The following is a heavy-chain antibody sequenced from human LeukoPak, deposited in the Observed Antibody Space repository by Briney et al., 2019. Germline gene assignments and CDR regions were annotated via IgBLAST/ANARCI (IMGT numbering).Heavy chain of an antibody. CDR2: IKQDGSEK. V-gene: IGHV3-7*01. CDR3: ARLGVEYQLVYHYYHYMDV. Sequence: GGSLRLSCAASGFTFSSYWMSWVRQAPGKGLEWVANIKQDGSEKYYVDSVKGRFTISRDNAKNSLYLQMNSLRAEDTAVYHCARLGVEYQLVYHYYHYMDVWGKGTTVTVSS. J-gene: IGHJ6*03. D-gene: IGHD2-2*02. CDR1: GFTFSSYW.